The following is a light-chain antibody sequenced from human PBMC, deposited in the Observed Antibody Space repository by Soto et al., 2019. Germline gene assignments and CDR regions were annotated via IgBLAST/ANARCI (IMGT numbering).Light chain of an antibody. V-gene: IGKV3-20*01. Sequence: EIVLTQSPGTLSLSPGERXXLXXXXSXXXSNNYLAWYQQKPGQAPRLLIYGASNRATGIPDRFSGSGSGTDFTLTISRLEPEDFAVYYCQQYGSSGTFGQGTKVDIK. CDR2: GAS. J-gene: IGKJ1*01. CDR1: XXXSNNY. CDR3: QQYGSSGT.